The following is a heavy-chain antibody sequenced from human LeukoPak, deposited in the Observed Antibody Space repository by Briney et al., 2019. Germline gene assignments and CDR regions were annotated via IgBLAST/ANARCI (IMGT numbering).Heavy chain of an antibody. Sequence: GESLDISCKASGCLFTSYWIGGVRQMPGKGLEWMGVIYPDDSDTRYSPSFQGQVTMSVDKSINTAYMQWSSLKASDTAIYYCARTWLLGYFDYWGQGTLVTVSS. D-gene: IGHD5-12*01. V-gene: IGHV5-51*01. J-gene: IGHJ4*02. CDR2: IYPDDSDT. CDR3: ARTWLLGYFDY. CDR1: GCLFTSYW.